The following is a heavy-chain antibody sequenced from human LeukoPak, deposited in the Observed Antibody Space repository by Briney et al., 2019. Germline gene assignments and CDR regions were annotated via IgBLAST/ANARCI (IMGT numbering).Heavy chain of an antibody. CDR3: AVGDYYYDTRFDY. J-gene: IGHJ4*02. Sequence: GASVKVSCKASGFPFTSYAIHWVRQAPGQRLEWMGWVNADNSNTKYSQEFQGRVTITRDTSASTAYMDLNSLRSEDMAVYNCAVGDYYYDTRFDYWGQGTLVTVSS. CDR1: GFPFTSYA. CDR2: VNADNSNT. D-gene: IGHD3-22*01. V-gene: IGHV1-3*03.